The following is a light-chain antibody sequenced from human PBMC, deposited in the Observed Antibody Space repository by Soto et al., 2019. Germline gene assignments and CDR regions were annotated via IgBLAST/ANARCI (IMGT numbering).Light chain of an antibody. CDR2: GAS. CDR3: LQDFNYPWT. V-gene: IGKV1-6*01. J-gene: IGKJ1*01. Sequence: AIQMTQSPSTLSASVGDRVTVTCRASQGITNKLGWYQQKPGKAPQLLIYGASTLHTGVPSRFSGSGSGTEFTLTISSLQPEDFATYYCLQDFNYPWTFGQGTKVEMK. CDR1: QGITNK.